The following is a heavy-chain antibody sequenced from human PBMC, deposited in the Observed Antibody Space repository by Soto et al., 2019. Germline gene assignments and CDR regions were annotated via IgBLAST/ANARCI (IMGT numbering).Heavy chain of an antibody. J-gene: IGHJ3*02. V-gene: IGHV4-59*01. CDR1: SGSIGTYF. CDR3: ARGRGGTYDAFDI. Sequence: QVQLRESGPGLVKPSETLSLTCTVSSGSIGTYFWSWIRQPPGKGLEWIGYIYYSGTTNYNPSLKSLVTIFLDTSKNQFSLRLSSVTAADTAVYYCARGRGGTYDAFDIWGQGTLVTVSS. D-gene: IGHD1-26*01. CDR2: IYYSGTT.